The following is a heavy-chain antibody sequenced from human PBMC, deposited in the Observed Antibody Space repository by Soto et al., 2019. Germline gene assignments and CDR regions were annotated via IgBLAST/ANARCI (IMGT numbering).Heavy chain of an antibody. Sequence: EVQLVESGGGLVQPGGSLRLSCAASGFTFSNYDMHCVRQVTGKGLEWVSTIGTAGDTYYPGSVKGRFTISRENAKNSLYLQMNSLRAEDTAVYYCAGGRLISLYYFDYWGQGTLVTVSS. D-gene: IGHD2-15*01. V-gene: IGHV3-13*01. CDR1: GFTFSNYD. CDR2: IGTAGDT. CDR3: AGGRLISLYYFDY. J-gene: IGHJ4*02.